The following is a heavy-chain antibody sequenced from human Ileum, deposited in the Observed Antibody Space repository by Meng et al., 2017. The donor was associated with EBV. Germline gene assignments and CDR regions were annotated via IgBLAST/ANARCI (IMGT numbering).Heavy chain of an antibody. CDR3: AYYFVGRGGTGS. Sequence: QLQLQGWGPGCVKPSGTLSSTGAVSGGSISRSNWWSWVRQPPGKGLEWIWEIYHSGSTNYNPSLKSRVTISVDKSKNQFSLNLSSVTASDTAVYYCAYYFVGRGGTGSWGQGTLVTVSS. CDR2: IYHSGST. D-gene: IGHD2/OR15-2a*01. J-gene: IGHJ5*02. V-gene: IGHV4-4*02. CDR1: GGSISRSNW.